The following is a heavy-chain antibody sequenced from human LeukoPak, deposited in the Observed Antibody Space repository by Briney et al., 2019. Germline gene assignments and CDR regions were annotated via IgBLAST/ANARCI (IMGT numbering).Heavy chain of an antibody. V-gene: IGHV5-51*01. Sequence: GESLKISCKGSGYSLTSYWIGWVRQMPGKGLEWMGIIYPGDSDTRYSPSFQGQVTISADKSISTAYLQWSSLKASDTAMYYCARPSPSIGTAPDYWGQGTLVTVSS. J-gene: IGHJ4*02. CDR3: ARPSPSIGTAPDY. CDR1: GYSLTSYW. D-gene: IGHD5-18*01. CDR2: IYPGDSDT.